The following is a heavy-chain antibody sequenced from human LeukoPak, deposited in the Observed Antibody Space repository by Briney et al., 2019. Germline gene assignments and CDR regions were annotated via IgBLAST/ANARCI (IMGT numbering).Heavy chain of an antibody. V-gene: IGHV3-7*03. CDR2: IKQDGSEK. CDR3: AKATWAAAGTSYFDY. Sequence: PGGSLRLSCAASGFTFSSYWMSWVRQAPGKGLEWVANIKQDGSEKYYVDSVKGRFTISRDNSKNTLYLQMNSLRAEDTAVYFCAKATWAAAGTSYFDYWGQGTLVTVSS. D-gene: IGHD6-13*01. J-gene: IGHJ4*02. CDR1: GFTFSSYW.